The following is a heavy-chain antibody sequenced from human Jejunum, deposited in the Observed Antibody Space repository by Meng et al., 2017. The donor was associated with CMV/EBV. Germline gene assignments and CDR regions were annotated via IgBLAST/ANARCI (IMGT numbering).Heavy chain of an antibody. CDR2: ITSGSRYI. CDR1: GLDFNTYT. Sequence: GAASGLDFNTYTMNWVRQAPGKGLEWVSSITSGSRYIFYTDSVKGRFTLSRDNAKKSLYLQMNSLRAADTAVYYCATDYRRGAGPNWGQGTLVTVSS. V-gene: IGHV3-21*01. CDR3: ATDYRRGAGPN. J-gene: IGHJ4*02. D-gene: IGHD6-13*01.